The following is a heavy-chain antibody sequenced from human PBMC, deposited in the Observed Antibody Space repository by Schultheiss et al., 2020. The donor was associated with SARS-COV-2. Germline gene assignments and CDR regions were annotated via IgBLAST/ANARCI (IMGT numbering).Heavy chain of an antibody. Sequence: SLKISCAASGFTFSSYAMSWVRQAPGKGLEWVSGISWNSGSIGYADSVKGRFTISRDNAKNSLYLQMNSLRAEDTAVYYCARDPRLRYFDYWGQGTLVTVSS. V-gene: IGHV3-9*01. CDR3: ARDPRLRYFDY. CDR1: GFTFSSYA. D-gene: IGHD4-17*01. CDR2: ISWNSGSI. J-gene: IGHJ4*02.